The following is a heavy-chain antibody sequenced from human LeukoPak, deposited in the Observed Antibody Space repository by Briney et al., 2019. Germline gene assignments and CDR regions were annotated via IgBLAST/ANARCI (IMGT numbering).Heavy chain of an antibody. V-gene: IGHV3-7*01. CDR3: ARDLRGYSYGNDAFDI. D-gene: IGHD5-18*01. Sequence: PGGPLRLSCAASGFTFSSYWMSWVRQAPGKGLEWVANIKEDGSEKYYVDSVKGRFTISRDNAKNSVYLQMHSLRAEDTAVYYCARDLRGYSYGNDAFDIWGQGTMVTVSS. J-gene: IGHJ3*02. CDR1: GFTFSSYW. CDR2: IKEDGSEK.